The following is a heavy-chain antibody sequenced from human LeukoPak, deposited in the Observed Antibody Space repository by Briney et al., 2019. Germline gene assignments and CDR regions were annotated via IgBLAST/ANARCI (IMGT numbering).Heavy chain of an antibody. J-gene: IGHJ4*02. V-gene: IGHV3-49*03. Sequence: GGSLRLSCTGSGLTFSDFGLSWFRQAPGKGLEWVGFIRSKTYGGTIEYAASVKGRFTISRDDSKSIAYLQMNSLKTEDTAVYYCTRDRTWGGEWEPINYWGQGTLVTVSS. CDR3: TRDRTWGGEWEPINY. CDR2: IRSKTYGGTI. CDR1: GLTFSDFG. D-gene: IGHD1-26*01.